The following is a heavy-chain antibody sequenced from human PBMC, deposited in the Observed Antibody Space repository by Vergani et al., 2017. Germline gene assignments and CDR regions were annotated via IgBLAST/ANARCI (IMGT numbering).Heavy chain of an antibody. CDR2: ISGGVGTT. V-gene: IGHV3-23*01. CDR1: GFTFSTYA. J-gene: IGHJ6*02. D-gene: IGHD2-15*01. Sequence: EVQLLESGGGLVQPGGSLRLSCAVSGFTFSTYALSWVRQAPGKGLEWVSAISGGVGTTYYADSVKGRFTISRDNSKNTLYLQMNSLRVEDTAIYYCAKALGHCNGGSCYSGTPYYYYFGMDVWGQGTTVTV. CDR3: AKALGHCNGGSCYSGTPYYYYFGMDV.